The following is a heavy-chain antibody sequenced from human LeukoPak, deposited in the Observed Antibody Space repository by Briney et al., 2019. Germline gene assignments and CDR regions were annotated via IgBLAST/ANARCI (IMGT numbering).Heavy chain of an antibody. CDR2: IKPDGGDK. Sequence: GGSLRLSCAASGFIFSTYWMAWVRQAPGKGLEWVATIKPDGGDKYYVDSVKGRFTISRDNARTSLFLQMNSLRAEDTAVYYCARDRSTVAGIDFWGQGTLVTVSS. CDR3: ARDRSTVAGIDF. J-gene: IGHJ4*02. D-gene: IGHD6-19*01. CDR1: GFIFSTYW. V-gene: IGHV3-7*01.